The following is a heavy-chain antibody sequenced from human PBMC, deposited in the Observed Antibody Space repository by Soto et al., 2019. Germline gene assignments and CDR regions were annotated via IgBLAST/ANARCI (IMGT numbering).Heavy chain of an antibody. J-gene: IGHJ4*02. V-gene: IGHV4-59*01. CDR1: GGSISSYY. CDR2: IYYSGST. CDR3: ARATGMFNY. D-gene: IGHD1-1*01. Sequence: SETLSLTCTVSGGSISSYYWSWIRQPPGKGLEWIGYIYYSGSTDYNPSLKSRVTMSVDTSKNLFSLKLSSVTAADTAVYYCARATGMFNYWGQRTLVTVSS.